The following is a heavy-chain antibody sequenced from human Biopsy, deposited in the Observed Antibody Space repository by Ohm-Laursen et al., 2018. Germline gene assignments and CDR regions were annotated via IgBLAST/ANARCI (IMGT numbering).Heavy chain of an antibody. CDR1: GQTFSDYY. CDR3: GNEVHGRDY. J-gene: IGHJ4*02. CDR2: INQSGRT. Sequence: SDTLSLTCAVYGQTFSDYYWSWIRQPPGKGLEWIGQINQSGRTNYNPSLKSRVNISADKSNNQFSLKLTSVTSADTAVYFCGNEVHGRDYWGLGALVTVSS. D-gene: IGHD2-15*01. V-gene: IGHV4-34*08.